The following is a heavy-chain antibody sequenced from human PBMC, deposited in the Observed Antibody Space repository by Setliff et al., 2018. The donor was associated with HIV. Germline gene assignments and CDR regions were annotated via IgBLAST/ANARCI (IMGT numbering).Heavy chain of an antibody. Sequence: KASETLSLTCAVSGYSISSGYYWGWIRQPPGKGLEWIGTIYHSGSTYYNPSLKSRVTISVDTSKNQFSLRPSSVTAADSAVYYCARRRETIVVVIGIPNWYFDLWGRGTLVTVSS. CDR3: ARRRETIVVVIGIPNWYFDL. J-gene: IGHJ2*01. CDR2: IYHSGST. D-gene: IGHD2-21*01. CDR1: GYSISSGYY. V-gene: IGHV4-38-2*01.